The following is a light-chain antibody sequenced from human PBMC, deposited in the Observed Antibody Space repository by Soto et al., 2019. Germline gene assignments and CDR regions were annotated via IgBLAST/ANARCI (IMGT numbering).Light chain of an antibody. J-gene: IGKJ4*01. CDR3: QQYDNPPVT. Sequence: DIQMTQSPSSLSSSVGDRVTITCQASQDISKYLNWYQQRPGKAPNLLIYDASSLEAGVPSRFTGSGSGTDFTFTISSLQHEDIATYYCQQYDNPPVTFGGGTKVEIK. V-gene: IGKV1-33*01. CDR1: QDISKY. CDR2: DAS.